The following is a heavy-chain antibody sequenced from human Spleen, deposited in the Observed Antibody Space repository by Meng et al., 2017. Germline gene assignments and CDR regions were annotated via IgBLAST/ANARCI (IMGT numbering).Heavy chain of an antibody. D-gene: IGHD2-15*01. CDR2: ISSSGSTI. V-gene: IGHV3-11*04. J-gene: IGHJ6*02. CDR3: ARHIVVVVAATYYYYGMDV. Sequence: GESLKISCAASGFTFSDYYMSWIRQAPGKGLEWVSYISSSGSTIYYADSVKGRFTISRDNAKNSLYLQMNSLRAEDTAVYYCARHIVVVVAATYYYYGMDVWGQGTTVTVSS. CDR1: GFTFSDYY.